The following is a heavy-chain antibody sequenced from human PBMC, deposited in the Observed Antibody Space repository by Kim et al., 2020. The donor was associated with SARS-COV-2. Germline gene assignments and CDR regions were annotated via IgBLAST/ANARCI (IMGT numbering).Heavy chain of an antibody. CDR3: AKGVGDY. V-gene: IGHV4-34*01. D-gene: IGHD1-26*01. CDR1: GGSFSGHY. J-gene: IGHJ4*02. CDR2: INHSGST. Sequence: SETLSLTCAVYGGSFSGHYWSWIRQSPGKGLEWIGEINHSGSTNYNPTLKSRVTISVDTSKTQFSLRLSSVTAADTAVYYCAKGVGDYWGQGTLVTVSS.